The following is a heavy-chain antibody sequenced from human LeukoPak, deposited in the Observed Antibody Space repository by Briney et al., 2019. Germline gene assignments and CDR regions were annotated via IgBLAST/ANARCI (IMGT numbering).Heavy chain of an antibody. V-gene: IGHV1-46*01. Sequence: GASVKVSCEASGYTFTSYYMHWVRQAPGQGLEWMGIINPSGGSTSYVQKFQGRVTMTRDTSTSTVYMELSSLRSEDTAVYYCARDPHYDFWSGYGYYFDYWGQGTLVTVSS. CDR1: GYTFTSYY. J-gene: IGHJ4*02. CDR2: INPSGGST. CDR3: ARDPHYDFWSGYGYYFDY. D-gene: IGHD3-3*01.